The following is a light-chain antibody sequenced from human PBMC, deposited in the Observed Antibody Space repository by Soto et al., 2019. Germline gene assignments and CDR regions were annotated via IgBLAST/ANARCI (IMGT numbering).Light chain of an antibody. Sequence: EIVMTQSPATLSVSPGERATLSCRASQSVSNNLAWYQKKPGQAPRLLIYGASTRATGIPARFSGIGSGTEFTLTISSLQSEDFAFYYCQQYNNWWTFGQGTRVDIK. J-gene: IGKJ1*01. CDR3: QQYNNWWT. CDR1: QSVSNN. V-gene: IGKV3-15*01. CDR2: GAS.